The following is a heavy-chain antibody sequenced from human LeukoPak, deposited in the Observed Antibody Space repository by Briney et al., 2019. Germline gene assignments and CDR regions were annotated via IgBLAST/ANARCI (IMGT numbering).Heavy chain of an antibody. CDR3: ARVITIFGVVMGMDV. J-gene: IGHJ6*02. D-gene: IGHD3-3*01. V-gene: IGHV4-59*01. Sequence: NTSETLSLTCSVSGDSISGFYWNWIRQPPGKGLEWIGYIYYNGSTNYNPSLKSRVTISVDTSNNQFSLKLRSVTAADTALYYCARVITIFGVVMGMDVWGQGTTATVSS. CDR2: IYYNGST. CDR1: GDSISGFY.